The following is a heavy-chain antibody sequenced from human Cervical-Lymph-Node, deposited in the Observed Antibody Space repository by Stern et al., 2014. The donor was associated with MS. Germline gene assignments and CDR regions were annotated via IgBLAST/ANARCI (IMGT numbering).Heavy chain of an antibody. J-gene: IGHJ4*02. V-gene: IGHV4-31*03. CDR2: ISHSGVT. CDR1: GASIQTIGYF. CDR3: MRGDY. Sequence: QVQLQESGPGLVKPSQTLSLTCTVSGASIQTIGYFRRWVRQPPVKGLEWIGFISHSGVTFYNETLKSRVTLSQDTSANQFSLRLTSVTAAYTALYFCMRGDYWGRGILVAVSS.